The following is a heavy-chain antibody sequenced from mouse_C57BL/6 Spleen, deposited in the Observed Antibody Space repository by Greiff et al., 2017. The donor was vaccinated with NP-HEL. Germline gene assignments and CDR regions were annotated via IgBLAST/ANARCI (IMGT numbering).Heavy chain of an antibody. Sequence: VQLKESGGGLVEPGGSLKLSCAASGFTFSDYGMHWVRQAPEKGLEWVAYISSGSSTIYYADTVKGRFTISRDNAKNTLFLQMPSLRSEDTAMYYCARNHYYGSSAWFAYWGQGTLVTVSA. CDR3: ARNHYYGSSAWFAY. V-gene: IGHV5-17*01. J-gene: IGHJ3*01. CDR1: GFTFSDYG. CDR2: ISSGSSTI. D-gene: IGHD1-1*01.